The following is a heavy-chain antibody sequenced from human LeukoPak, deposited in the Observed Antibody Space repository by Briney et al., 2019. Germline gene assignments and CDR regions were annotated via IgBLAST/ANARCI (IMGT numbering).Heavy chain of an antibody. CDR1: GYSFTDYY. CDR3: ARGGIQLWFLVDY. Sequence: GASVKVSCKASGYSFTDYYIHWVRQAPGQGLEWMGWINPNSGGTNYAQKFQGRVTMTRDTSISTAYMELSRLRSDDTAVYYCARGGIQLWFLVDYWGQGTLVTVSS. D-gene: IGHD5-18*01. V-gene: IGHV1-2*02. CDR2: INPNSGGT. J-gene: IGHJ4*02.